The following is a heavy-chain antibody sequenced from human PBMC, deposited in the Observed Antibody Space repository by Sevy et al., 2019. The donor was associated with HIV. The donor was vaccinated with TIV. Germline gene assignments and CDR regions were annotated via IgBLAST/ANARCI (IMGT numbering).Heavy chain of an antibody. V-gene: IGHV4-61*01. Sequence: SETLSLTCTVSGGSVSSGSYYWSWIRQPPGKGLEWIGYIYYSGSTNYNPSLKSRVTISVDTSKNQFSLKLSYVTAADTAVYYCARDQQGYCSSTSCWGHYYYGMDVWGQGTTVTVSS. CDR1: GGSVSSGSYY. CDR3: ARDQQGYCSSTSCWGHYYYGMDV. J-gene: IGHJ6*02. CDR2: IYYSGST. D-gene: IGHD2-2*01.